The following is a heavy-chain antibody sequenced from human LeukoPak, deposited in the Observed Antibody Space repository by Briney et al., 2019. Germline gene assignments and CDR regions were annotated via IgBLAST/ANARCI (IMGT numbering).Heavy chain of an antibody. D-gene: IGHD6-13*01. CDR3: ARDPRLDSSSWYVGYFQH. Sequence: SMKVSCKASGGTFSSYAISWVRQAPGQGLEWMGGIIPIFGTANYAQKFQGRVTITADESTSTAYMELSSLRSEDTAVYYCARDPRLDSSSWYVGYFQHWGQGTLVTVSS. CDR2: IIPIFGTA. CDR1: GGTFSSYA. V-gene: IGHV1-69*01. J-gene: IGHJ1*01.